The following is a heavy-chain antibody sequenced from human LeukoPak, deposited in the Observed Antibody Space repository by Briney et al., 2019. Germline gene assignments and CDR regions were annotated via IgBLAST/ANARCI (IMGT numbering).Heavy chain of an antibody. CDR2: INHSGST. CDR3: ARGPSVAAHLDY. D-gene: IGHD5-12*01. V-gene: IGHV4-34*01. J-gene: IGHJ4*02. Sequence: GSLRLSCAASGFTFSSHAMSWVRQPPGKGLEWIGEINHSGSTNYNPSLKSRVTISVDTSKNQFSLNLSSVTAADTAVYYCARGPSVAAHLDYWGQGTLVTVSS. CDR1: GFTFSSHA.